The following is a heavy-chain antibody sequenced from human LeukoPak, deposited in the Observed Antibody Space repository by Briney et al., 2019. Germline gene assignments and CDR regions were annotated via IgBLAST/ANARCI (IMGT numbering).Heavy chain of an antibody. J-gene: IGHJ4*02. CDR2: ISSSSSTI. V-gene: IGHV3-48*04. D-gene: IGHD2-21*01. CDR3: ARGLCGGDCYDY. CDR1: GFTFSSYT. Sequence: GGSLRLSCAASGFTFSSYTMNWVRQAPGKGLEWVSYISSSSSTIYYADSVKGRFTISRDNAKNSLDLQMNSLRTEDTAVYYCARGLCGGDCYDYWGQGILVTVSS.